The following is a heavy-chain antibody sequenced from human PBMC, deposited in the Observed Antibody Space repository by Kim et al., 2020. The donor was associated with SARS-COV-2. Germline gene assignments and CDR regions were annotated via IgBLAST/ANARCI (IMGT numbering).Heavy chain of an antibody. J-gene: IGHJ4*02. CDR3: TTDLPGYYYDSSGYYFDY. V-gene: IGHV3-15*01. CDR2: IKSKTDGGTT. Sequence: GGSLRLSCAASGFTFSNAWMSWVRQAPGKGLEWVGRIKSKTDGGTTDYAAPVKGRFTISRDDSKNTLYLQMNSLKTEDTAVYYCTTDLPGYYYDSSGYYFDYWGQGTLVTVSS. CDR1: GFTFSNAW. D-gene: IGHD3-22*01.